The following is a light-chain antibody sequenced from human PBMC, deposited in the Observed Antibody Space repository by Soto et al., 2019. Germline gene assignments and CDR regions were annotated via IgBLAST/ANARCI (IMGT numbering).Light chain of an antibody. CDR3: QQANTFPLT. V-gene: IGKV1-12*01. CDR2: STS. CDR1: QGFSNW. Sequence: DIQMTQSPSSVSASVGDRVTITCRASQGFSNWLAWYQQKPGRAPNLLIYSTSTLQSGVPSRFSGSGSGTDFTLTITNLQPEDFATYYCQQANTFPLTFGGGTKVEIK. J-gene: IGKJ4*01.